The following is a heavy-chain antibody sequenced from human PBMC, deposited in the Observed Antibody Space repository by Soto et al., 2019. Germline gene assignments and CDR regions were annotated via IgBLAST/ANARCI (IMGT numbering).Heavy chain of an antibody. CDR2: INPSGGST. J-gene: IGHJ6*02. CDR3: ARDPPPKPNYYYYGMDV. CDR1: GYTFTSYY. V-gene: IGHV1-46*01. Sequence: ASVKVSCKASGYTFTSYYMHWVRQAPGQGLEWMGIINPSGGSTSYAQKFQGRVTMTRDTSTSTVYMELSSLRSEDTAVYYCARDPPPKPNYYYYGMDVCGQGPTVTVSS.